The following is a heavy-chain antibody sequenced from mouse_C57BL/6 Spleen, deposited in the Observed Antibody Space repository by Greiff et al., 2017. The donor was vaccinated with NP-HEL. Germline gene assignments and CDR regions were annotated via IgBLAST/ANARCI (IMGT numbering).Heavy chain of an antibody. Sequence: QVQLQQPGAELVKPGASVKLSCKASGYTFTSYWMHWVKQRPGQGLEWIGMIHPNSGSTNYNEKFKSKATLTVDKSSSTAYMQLSSLTSEDSAVYYCARGYYVYDLYAMDYWGQGTSVTVSS. CDR2: IHPNSGST. V-gene: IGHV1-64*01. J-gene: IGHJ4*01. CDR1: GYTFTSYW. D-gene: IGHD2-2*01. CDR3: ARGYYVYDLYAMDY.